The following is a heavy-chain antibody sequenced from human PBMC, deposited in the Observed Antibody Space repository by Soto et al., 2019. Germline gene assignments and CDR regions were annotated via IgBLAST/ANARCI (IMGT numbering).Heavy chain of an antibody. CDR3: ALRGVVVVAATRSYYYYGMDV. Sequence: SVKVSCKASGVTFSSYAISWLRHAAGQGLEWMGGIIPIFGTANYAQKFQGRVTITADESTSTAYMELSSLRSEDTAVYYCALRGVVVVAATRSYYYYGMDVWGQGTTVTVSS. J-gene: IGHJ6*02. CDR2: IIPIFGTA. CDR1: GVTFSSYA. V-gene: IGHV1-69*13. D-gene: IGHD2-15*01.